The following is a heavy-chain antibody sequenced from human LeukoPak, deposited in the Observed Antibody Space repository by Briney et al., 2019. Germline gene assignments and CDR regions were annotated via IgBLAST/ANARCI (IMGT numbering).Heavy chain of an antibody. CDR3: ARVYWLELQYPSYWFDP. V-gene: IGHV1-18*01. CDR2: ISAYNGNT. D-gene: IGHD1-7*01. Sequence: GASVKVSCKASGYTFTSYGISWVRQAPGQGLEWMGWISAYNGNTNYAQKLQGRVTMTTDTSTSTAYMELRSLRSDDTAVYYCARVYWLELQYPSYWFDPWGQGTLVTVSS. CDR1: GYTFTSYG. J-gene: IGHJ5*02.